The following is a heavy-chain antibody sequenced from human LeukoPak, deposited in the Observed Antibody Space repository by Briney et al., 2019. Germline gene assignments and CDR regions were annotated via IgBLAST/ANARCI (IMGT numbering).Heavy chain of an antibody. CDR1: GGSFSGYY. V-gene: IGHV4-34*01. D-gene: IGHD3-16*01. J-gene: IGHJ6*02. CDR3: ARLKSAMGAYYYYYYGMGV. CDR2: INHSGST. Sequence: SETLSLTCAVYGGSFSGYYWSWIRQPPGKGLEWIGEINHSGSTNYNPSLKSRVTISVDTSKNQFSLKLSSVTAADTAVYYCARLKSAMGAYYYYYYGMGVWGQGTTVTVSS.